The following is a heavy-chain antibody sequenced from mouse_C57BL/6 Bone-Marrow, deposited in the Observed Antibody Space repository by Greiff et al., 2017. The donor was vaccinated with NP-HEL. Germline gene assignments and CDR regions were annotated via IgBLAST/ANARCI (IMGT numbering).Heavy chain of an antibody. J-gene: IGHJ4*01. Sequence: EVHLVESGGGLVQSGRSLRLSCATSGFTFSDFYMEWVRQAPGKGLEWIAASRNKANDYTTEYSASVKGRFIVSRDTSQSILYLQMNALRAEDTAIYYCARDAGGNYAMDYWGQGTSVTVSS. CDR3: ARDAGGNYAMDY. V-gene: IGHV7-1*01. CDR1: GFTFSDFY. CDR2: SRNKANDYTT.